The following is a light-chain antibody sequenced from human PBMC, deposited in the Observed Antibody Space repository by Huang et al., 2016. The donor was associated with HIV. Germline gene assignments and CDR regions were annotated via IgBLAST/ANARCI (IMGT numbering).Light chain of an antibody. V-gene: IGKV4-1*01. CDR3: QQYYSTPPRT. J-gene: IGKJ1*01. Sequence: DIVMTQSPDSLAVSLGERATINCKSSQSVLYSSNNKNYLAWYQQKPGQPPKLRIYWASTRESGVPERFSGSGSGTDFTLTISSLQAEDVAVYYCQQYYSTPPRTFGQGTKVEIK. CDR2: WAS. CDR1: QSVLYSSNNKNY.